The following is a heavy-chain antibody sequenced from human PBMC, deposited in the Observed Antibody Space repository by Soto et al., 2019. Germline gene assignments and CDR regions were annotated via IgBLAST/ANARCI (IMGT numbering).Heavy chain of an antibody. CDR1: GYTFTSYY. Sequence: ASVKVSCKASGYTFTSYYMHWVRQAPGQGLEWMGIINPSGGSTSYAQKFQGRVTMTRDTSTSTVYMELSSLRSEDTAVYYCARAGDSSGYYSDWFDPWGQGTLVTVSS. CDR2: INPSGGST. V-gene: IGHV1-46*01. CDR3: ARAGDSSGYYSDWFDP. D-gene: IGHD3-22*01. J-gene: IGHJ5*02.